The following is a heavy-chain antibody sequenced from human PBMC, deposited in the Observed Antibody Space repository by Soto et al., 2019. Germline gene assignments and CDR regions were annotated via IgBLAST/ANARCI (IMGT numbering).Heavy chain of an antibody. Sequence: ASVKVSCKASGYTFTGYYMHWVRQAPGQGLEWMGGINPIFGRANYAQKFQGRVTITTDESTSTAYMELSSLRSEDTAVYYCARDQEEYYYDSSGYYSNWFDPWGQGTLVTVSS. CDR3: ARDQEEYYYDSSGYYSNWFDP. CDR1: GYTFTGYY. D-gene: IGHD3-22*01. J-gene: IGHJ5*02. CDR2: INPIFGRA. V-gene: IGHV1-69*05.